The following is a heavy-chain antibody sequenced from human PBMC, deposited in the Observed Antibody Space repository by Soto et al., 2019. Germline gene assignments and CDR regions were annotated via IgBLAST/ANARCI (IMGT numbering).Heavy chain of an antibody. Sequence: LRLSCEASGFNFSRSWMSWVRQAPGKGLEWVANMKEDGSEKYYADSVRGRFTISRDNAKNSVHLQMNSLRVEDTAVYYCARGFYTDYWGQGALVTVSS. V-gene: IGHV3-7*01. J-gene: IGHJ4*02. CDR1: GFNFSRSW. CDR2: MKEDGSEK. CDR3: ARGFYTDY. D-gene: IGHD3-3*01.